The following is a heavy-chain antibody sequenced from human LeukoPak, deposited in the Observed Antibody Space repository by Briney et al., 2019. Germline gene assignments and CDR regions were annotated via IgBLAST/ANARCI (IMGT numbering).Heavy chain of an antibody. Sequence: PSETLSLTCTVSGGSISSGGYYWSWIRQPPGKGLEWIGYIYHSGSTYYNPSLKSRVTISVDRSKNQFSLKLSPVTAADTAVYYCAREEDGHYDFSHWGQGTLVTVSS. CDR1: GGSISSGGYY. V-gene: IGHV4-30-2*01. CDR2: IYHSGST. J-gene: IGHJ4*02. D-gene: IGHD3-3*01. CDR3: AREEDGHYDFSH.